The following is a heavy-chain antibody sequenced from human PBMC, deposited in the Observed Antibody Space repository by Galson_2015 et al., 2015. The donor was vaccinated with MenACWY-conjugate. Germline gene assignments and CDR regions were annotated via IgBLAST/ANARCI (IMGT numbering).Heavy chain of an antibody. CDR2: IRYDGNDE. CDR3: EAHSSSWPPSAY. Sequence: SLRLSCAASGFAFSTYGMHWVRQPPGKGLEWVAFIRYDGNDEFYADSVRGRFTISRDNSRNTLYLQMNSLRAEDTSVYYCEAHSSSWPPSAYWGQGALVTVSS. D-gene: IGHD6-13*01. V-gene: IGHV3-30*02. CDR1: GFAFSTYG. J-gene: IGHJ4*02.